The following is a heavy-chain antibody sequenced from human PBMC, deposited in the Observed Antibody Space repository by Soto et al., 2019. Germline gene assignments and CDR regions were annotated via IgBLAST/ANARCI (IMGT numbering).Heavy chain of an antibody. CDR1: GFTFSSYG. J-gene: IGHJ4*02. CDR3: AKDGLNYGDYDPSYYFDY. V-gene: IGHV3-30*18. D-gene: IGHD4-17*01. Sequence: GGSLRLSCAASGFTFSSYGMHWVRQAPGKGLEWVAVISYDGSNKYYADSVKGRFTTSRDNSKNTLYLQMNSLRAEDTAVYYCAKDGLNYGDYDPSYYFDYWGQGTLVTVSS. CDR2: ISYDGSNK.